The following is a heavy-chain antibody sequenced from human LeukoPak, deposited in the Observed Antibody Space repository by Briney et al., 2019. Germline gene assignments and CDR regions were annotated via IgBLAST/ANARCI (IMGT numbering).Heavy chain of an antibody. D-gene: IGHD3-22*01. V-gene: IGHV4-38-2*02. CDR2: IYHSGST. J-gene: IGHJ4*02. CDR3: ASTTMMGN. CDR1: GYSISSGYY. Sequence: SETLSLTCTVSGYSISSGYYWGWIRQPPGKGLEWIGSIYHSGSTYYNPSLKSRVTISVDTSKNQFSLKLSSVTAADTAVYYCASTTMMGNWGQGTLVTVSS.